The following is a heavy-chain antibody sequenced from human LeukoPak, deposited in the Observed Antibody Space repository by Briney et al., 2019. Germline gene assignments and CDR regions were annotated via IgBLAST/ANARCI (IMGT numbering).Heavy chain of an antibody. D-gene: IGHD6-13*01. CDR2: IRSKAYGGTT. V-gene: IGHV3-49*04. Sequence: GGSLRLSCTASGFIFGDYAMNWVRQAPGKGLEWVGFIRSKAYGGTTEYAASVKGRFTISRDDSKSIAYLQMNSLKTEDTAVYYCTRGVAAAGPGRWFDPWGQGTLVTVSS. CDR1: GFIFGDYA. CDR3: TRGVAAAGPGRWFDP. J-gene: IGHJ5*02.